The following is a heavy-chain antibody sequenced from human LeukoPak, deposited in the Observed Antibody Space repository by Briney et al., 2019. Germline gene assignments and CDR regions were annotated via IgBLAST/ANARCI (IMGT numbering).Heavy chain of an antibody. D-gene: IGHD6-19*01. CDR2: TYYRSKWYY. J-gene: IGHJ4*02. V-gene: IGHV6-1*01. Sequence: SQTLSLTCAISGDSVSSNSASWNWIRQSPSRGLEWLGRTYYRSKWYYDYTLSVKSRIIINPDTSKNQFSLHLNSVTPEDTAVYYCARDSDRIGFDFDYWGQGTLVTVSS. CDR1: GDSVSSNSAS. CDR3: ARDSDRIGFDFDY.